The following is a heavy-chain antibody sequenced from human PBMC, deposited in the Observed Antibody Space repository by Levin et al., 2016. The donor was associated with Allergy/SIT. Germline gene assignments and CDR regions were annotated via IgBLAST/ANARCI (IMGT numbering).Heavy chain of an antibody. CDR2: INPNSGGT. CDR1: GYTFTGYY. Sequence: ASVKVSCKASGYTFTGYYMHWVRQAPGQGLEWMGWINPNSGGTNYAQKFQGRVTMTRDTSISTAYMELSRLKSDDTAVYYCARGRGRSGPAAMPEVFGAFDVWGQGTMVTVSS. CDR3: ARGRGRSGPAAMPEVFGAFDV. D-gene: IGHD2-2*01. J-gene: IGHJ3*01. V-gene: IGHV1-2*02.